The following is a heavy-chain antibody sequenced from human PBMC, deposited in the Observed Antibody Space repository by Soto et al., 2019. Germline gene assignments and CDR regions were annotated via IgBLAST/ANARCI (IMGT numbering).Heavy chain of an antibody. V-gene: IGHV4-4*07. CDR2: FYSSGST. CDR3: ARDRSGYYHFDN. J-gene: IGHJ4*02. Sequence: ASETLSLTCTVSGGSISGYYWTWIRQPAGKGLEWIGRFYSSGSTNYNPSLKSRVTMSVDTSKNQFSLNLSSVTAADTAVYYCARDRSGYYHFDNWGQGTLVTVSS. D-gene: IGHD3-22*01. CDR1: GGSISGYY.